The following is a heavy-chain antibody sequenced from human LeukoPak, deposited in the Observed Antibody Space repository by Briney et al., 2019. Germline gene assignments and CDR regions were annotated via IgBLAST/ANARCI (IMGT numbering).Heavy chain of an antibody. V-gene: IGHV1-69*01. D-gene: IGHD2-15*01. CDR2: IIPIFGTA. Sequence: GSSVKVSCKASGGTFSIYAISWVRQAPGQGLEWVGGIIPIFGTATYAQKFQGRGTITADESTSTAYMELSSLRSEDTAVYYCARVHCSGGSCYLTADAFDIWGQGTMVTVSS. J-gene: IGHJ3*02. CDR1: GGTFSIYA. CDR3: ARVHCSGGSCYLTADAFDI.